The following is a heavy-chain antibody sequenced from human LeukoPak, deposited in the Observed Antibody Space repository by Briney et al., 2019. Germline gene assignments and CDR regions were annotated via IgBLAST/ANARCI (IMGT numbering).Heavy chain of an antibody. CDR2: INTNTGNP. J-gene: IGHJ4*02. D-gene: IGHD3-22*01. V-gene: IGHV7-4-1*02. CDR1: GYTFTSYT. CDR3: ARRAADSSGYYYYFDY. Sequence: ASVKVSCKASGYTFTSYTMNWVRQAPGQGLEWMGWINTNTGNPTYAQGFTGRFVFSLDTSVSTAYLQISSLKAEDTAVYYCARRAADSSGYYYYFDYWGQGTLVTVSS.